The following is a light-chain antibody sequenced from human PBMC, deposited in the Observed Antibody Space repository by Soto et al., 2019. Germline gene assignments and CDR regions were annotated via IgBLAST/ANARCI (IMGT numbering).Light chain of an antibody. CDR3: QQYVSSPLT. CDR2: GAS. CDR1: QSVSNNY. Sequence: ILLPQTPGTLSLSPGEGATLSCRPSQSVSNNYLAWYQQKPGQAPRLVISGASSRATAIPDRFSGSGSGTDFTLTISRLEPEDFAVYYCQQYVSSPLTFGGGTMVDIK. V-gene: IGKV3-20*01. J-gene: IGKJ4*01.